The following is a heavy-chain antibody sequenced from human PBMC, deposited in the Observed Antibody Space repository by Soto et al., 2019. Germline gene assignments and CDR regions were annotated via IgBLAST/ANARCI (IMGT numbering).Heavy chain of an antibody. J-gene: IGHJ5*02. CDR2: ISAYNGNT. Sequence: ASVKVSCKASGYTFTSYGISWVLQAPGQGLEWMGWISAYNGNTNYAQKLQGRVTMTTDTSTSTAYMELRSLRSDDTAVYYCARVDDFWSGYGWFDPWGQGTLVTVSS. CDR3: ARVDDFWSGYGWFDP. CDR1: GYTFTSYG. D-gene: IGHD3-3*01. V-gene: IGHV1-18*01.